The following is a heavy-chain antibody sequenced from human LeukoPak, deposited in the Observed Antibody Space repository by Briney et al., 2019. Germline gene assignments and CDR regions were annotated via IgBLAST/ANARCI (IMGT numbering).Heavy chain of an antibody. D-gene: IGHD3-9*01. J-gene: IGHJ4*02. CDR2: IWYDGSNK. V-gene: IGHV3-33*01. Sequence: GRSLRLSCAASGFTFSSYGMHWVRQAPGKGLEWVAVIWYDGSNKYYADSVKGRFTISRDNSKNTLYLQMNSLRAEDTAVYFCARELAYDILTPLDYWGQGTLVTVSS. CDR3: ARELAYDILTPLDY. CDR1: GFTFSSYG.